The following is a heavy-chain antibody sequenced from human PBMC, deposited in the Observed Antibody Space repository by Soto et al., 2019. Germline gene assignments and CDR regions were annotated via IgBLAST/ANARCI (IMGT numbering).Heavy chain of an antibody. V-gene: IGHV3-43*01. CDR1: GFRFDDYN. CDR2: ITWNGGNT. Sequence: GGSLRLSCAASGFRFDDYNMHWVRQAPGKGLEWVSLITWNGGNTYYADSVKGRFTISRDGTTQSVFLQMTSLKREDTGLYYCARETLSFGSALDVWGQGTTVTVSS. CDR3: ARETLSFGSALDV. J-gene: IGHJ6*02. D-gene: IGHD3-3*01.